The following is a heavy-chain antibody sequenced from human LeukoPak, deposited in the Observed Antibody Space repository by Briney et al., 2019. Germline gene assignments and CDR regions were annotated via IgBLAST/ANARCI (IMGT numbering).Heavy chain of an antibody. J-gene: IGHJ3*02. D-gene: IGHD1-26*01. CDR3: AKSGQTNAFDI. CDR1: GFTFSTYA. CDR2: ISYDGSNK. Sequence: PGGSLRLSCAASGFTFSTYAIHWVRQAPGKGLEWVAVISYDGSNKYYADSVKGRFTISRDNSKNTLYLQMNSLRAEDTAVYYCAKSGQTNAFDIWGQGTMVTVSS. V-gene: IGHV3-30-3*02.